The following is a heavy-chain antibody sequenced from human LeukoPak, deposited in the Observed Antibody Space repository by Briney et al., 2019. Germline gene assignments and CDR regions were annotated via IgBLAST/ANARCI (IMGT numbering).Heavy chain of an antibody. D-gene: IGHD3-22*01. CDR1: GYTFTSYD. CDR3: ARGADYYDSSGYYWVYFDY. V-gene: IGHV1-69*06. J-gene: IGHJ4*02. CDR2: IIPIFGTA. Sequence: AASVKVSCKASGYTFTSYDINWVRQAPGQGLEWMGGIIPIFGTANYAQKFQGRVTITADKSTSTAYMELSSLRSEDTAVYYCARGADYYDSSGYYWVYFDYWGQGTLVTVSS.